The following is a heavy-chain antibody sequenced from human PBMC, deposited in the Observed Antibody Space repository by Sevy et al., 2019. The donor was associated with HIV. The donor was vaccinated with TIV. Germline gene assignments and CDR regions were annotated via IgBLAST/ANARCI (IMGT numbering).Heavy chain of an antibody. CDR3: ARRGYRYGLWIGYYYGMDV. Sequence: GGSLGLSCAASGFTFSSYGMHWVRQAPGKGLEWVAVIWYDGSNKYYADSVKGRFTISRDNSKNTLYLQMNSLRAEDTAVYYCARRGYRYGLWIGYYYGMDVWGQRTTVTVSS. D-gene: IGHD5-18*01. CDR2: IWYDGSNK. CDR1: GFTFSSYG. J-gene: IGHJ6*02. V-gene: IGHV3-33*01.